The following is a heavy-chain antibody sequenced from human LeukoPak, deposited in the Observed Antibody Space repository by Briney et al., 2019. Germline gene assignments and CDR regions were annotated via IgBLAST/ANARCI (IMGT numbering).Heavy chain of an antibody. CDR2: ISVINSGNT. J-gene: IGHJ6*02. V-gene: IGHV1-18*01. Sequence: ASVKVSCKASGYTFSSYGINWVRQAPGQGLEWMGWISVINSGNTRYAQNFQGRLTMTTDTSTSTAYMELRSLRSDDTAVYYCARDLNWNAGLYYYYYGMDVWGQGTTVTVSS. CDR1: GYTFSSYG. CDR3: ARDLNWNAGLYYYYYGMDV. D-gene: IGHD1-20*01.